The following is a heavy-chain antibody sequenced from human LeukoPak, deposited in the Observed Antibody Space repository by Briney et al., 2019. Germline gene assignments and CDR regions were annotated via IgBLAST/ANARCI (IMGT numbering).Heavy chain of an antibody. D-gene: IGHD2-21*01. CDR1: GFTFSNYA. J-gene: IGHJ4*02. V-gene: IGHV3-64D*06. CDR3: VGIAFKHYFDY. CDR2: ISSNGGST. Sequence: PGGSLRLSCSASGFTFSNYAMHWVRQAPGKGLEYVSAISSNGGSTYYADSVKGRFTISRDNSKNTLYLQMSSLRAEDTAVYYCVGIAFKHYFDYWGQGTLVTVSS.